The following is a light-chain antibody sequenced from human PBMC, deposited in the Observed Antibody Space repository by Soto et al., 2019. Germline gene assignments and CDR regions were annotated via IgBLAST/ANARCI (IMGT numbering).Light chain of an antibody. CDR2: GAS. CDR3: QQYGSSSWT. Sequence: EIVLTQSPGTLSLSPGERATLSCRASQSVPSTYSAWYQQKPGQAPRLLIYGASSRATGIPDRFSGSGSGTDFTLTISRLEPEDFAVYYCQQYGSSSWTFGQGTKVEIK. CDR1: QSVPSTY. J-gene: IGKJ1*01. V-gene: IGKV3-20*01.